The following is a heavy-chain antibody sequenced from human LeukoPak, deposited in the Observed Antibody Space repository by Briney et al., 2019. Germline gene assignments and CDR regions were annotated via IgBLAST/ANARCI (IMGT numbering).Heavy chain of an antibody. CDR2: SRNKANRYST. V-gene: IGHV3-72*01. CDR1: GFTFSDHY. D-gene: IGHD5-12*01. Sequence: GGSLRLFCAASGFTFSDHYIDWVRQAPGKGLEWVGRSRNKANRYSTEYAASVKGRFTVSRDDSKSSLYLQMNSLNNEDTAVYYCARVATPRTDFDFWGQGTLVTVSS. J-gene: IGHJ4*02. CDR3: ARVATPRTDFDF.